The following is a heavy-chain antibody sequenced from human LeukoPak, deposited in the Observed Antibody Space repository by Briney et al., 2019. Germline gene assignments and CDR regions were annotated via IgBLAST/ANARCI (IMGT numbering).Heavy chain of an antibody. Sequence: SQTLSLTCAISGDSVSSTSAAWNWIRQSPSRGLEWPGRTYYTSRWYHDYALSVESRIIINPDTSKNQLSLQLKSVTPEDTAVYYCARAFYYYGSGSYIFDHWGQGTLVTVSS. J-gene: IGHJ4*02. V-gene: IGHV6-1*01. CDR3: ARAFYYYGSGSYIFDH. CDR2: TYYTSRWYH. D-gene: IGHD3-10*01. CDR1: GDSVSSTSAA.